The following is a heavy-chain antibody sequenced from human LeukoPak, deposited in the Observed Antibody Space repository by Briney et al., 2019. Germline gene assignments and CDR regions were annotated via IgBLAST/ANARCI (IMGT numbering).Heavy chain of an antibody. CDR3: ARVRDTMVRGVIAN. J-gene: IGHJ4*02. V-gene: IGHV4-34*01. Sequence: PSETLSLTCAVYGGSFSGYYWSWIRQPPGKGLEWIGEINHSGSTNYNPSLKSRVTISVDTSKNQFSLKLSSVTAADTAVYYCARVRDTMVRGVIANWGQGTLVTVSS. D-gene: IGHD3-10*01. CDR2: INHSGST. CDR1: GGSFSGYY.